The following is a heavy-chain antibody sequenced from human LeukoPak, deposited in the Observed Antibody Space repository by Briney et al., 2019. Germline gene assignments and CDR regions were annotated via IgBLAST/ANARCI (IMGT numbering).Heavy chain of an antibody. CDR1: GYTFTGYY. J-gene: IGHJ4*02. Sequence: ASVKVSCKASGYTFTGYYMHWVRQAPGQGLEWMGRINPNSGGTNYAQKFQGRVTMTRDTSISTAYMELSRLRSDDTAVYYCARDLDIVAAYPLGGHPIDYWGQGTLVTVSS. CDR3: ARDLDIVAAYPLGGHPIDY. V-gene: IGHV1-2*06. CDR2: INPNSGGT. D-gene: IGHD5-12*01.